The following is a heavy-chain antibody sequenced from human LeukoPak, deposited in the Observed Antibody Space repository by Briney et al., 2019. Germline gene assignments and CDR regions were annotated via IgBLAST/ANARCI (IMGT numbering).Heavy chain of an antibody. CDR2: INPNSGGT. D-gene: IGHD6-19*01. J-gene: IGHJ4*02. V-gene: IGHV1-2*02. Sequence: ASVKVSCKASGYTFTGYYVHWVRQAPGQGLEWMGWINPNSGGTNYAQKFQGRVTMTRDTSISTAYMELSRLRSDDTAVYYCARVPLGSSGWLPIDYWGQGTLVTVSS. CDR1: GYTFTGYY. CDR3: ARVPLGSSGWLPIDY.